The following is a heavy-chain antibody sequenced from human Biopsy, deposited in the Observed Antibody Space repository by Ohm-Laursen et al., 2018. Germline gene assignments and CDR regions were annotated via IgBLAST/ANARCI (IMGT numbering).Heavy chain of an antibody. CDR1: GYTFSSYG. J-gene: IGHJ3*01. D-gene: IGHD2-21*02. CDR2: ITADNT. Sequence: ASVKVSCKASGYTFSSYGITWVRQAPGQGLEWMGWITADNTNSAQKFQGRLTMTTDISTSTAYMDLNGLRSDDTAIYYCARAFGGAYYSYAFDLWGQGTLVTVSS. CDR3: ARAFGGAYYSYAFDL. V-gene: IGHV1-18*01.